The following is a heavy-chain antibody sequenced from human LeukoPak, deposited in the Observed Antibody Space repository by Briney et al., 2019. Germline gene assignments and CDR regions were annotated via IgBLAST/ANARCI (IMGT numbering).Heavy chain of an antibody. CDR1: GFTFSSYT. CDR3: AKDGGLWVSAHWGDS. Sequence: RGSLRLSCAASGFTFSSYTMSWVRQAPGKGLEWVSTITTSDGNTYYADSVKGRFTVSRDNSKNTLFLQMNSLRAEDTAVYYCAKDGGLWVSAHWGDSWGRGTLVTVSS. CDR2: ITTSDGNT. V-gene: IGHV3-23*01. D-gene: IGHD7-27*01. J-gene: IGHJ4*02.